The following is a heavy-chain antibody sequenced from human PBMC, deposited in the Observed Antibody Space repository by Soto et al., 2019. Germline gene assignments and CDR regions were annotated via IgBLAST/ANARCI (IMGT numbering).Heavy chain of an antibody. D-gene: IGHD3-22*01. J-gene: IGHJ4*02. V-gene: IGHV3-11*01. CDR2: ISSSGSII. CDR3: ARDLGYYDSSGYFDY. Sequence: VGSLRLSCAASGFTFSDYYMSWIRQAPGKGLEWVSYISSSGSIIYYADSVKGRFTISRDNAKNSLYLQMNSLRAEDTAVYYCARDLGYYDSSGYFDYWGQGTLVTVSS. CDR1: GFTFSDYY.